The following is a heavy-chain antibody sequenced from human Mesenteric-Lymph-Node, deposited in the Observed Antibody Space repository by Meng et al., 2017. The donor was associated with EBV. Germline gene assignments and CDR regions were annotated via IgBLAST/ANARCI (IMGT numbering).Heavy chain of an antibody. Sequence: AELPGLGPGLVKPSGTLSLPCTVSGDSISGSYCWNWIRQPPGKELEWIGSVFYSGATYYNPSLESRVTISVDTSRNHFSLKVTSVTAADTAIYYCARDELMVRGLFDSWGQGALVTVSS. CDR3: ARDELMVRGLFDS. D-gene: IGHD3-10*01. CDR1: GDSISGSYC. CDR2: VFYSGAT. V-gene: IGHV4-38-2*02. J-gene: IGHJ4*02.